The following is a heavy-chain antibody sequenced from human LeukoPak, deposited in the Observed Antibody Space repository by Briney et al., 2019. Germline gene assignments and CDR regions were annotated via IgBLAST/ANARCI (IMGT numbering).Heavy chain of an antibody. D-gene: IGHD6-6*01. Sequence: GGSLRLSCAASGFTVSSNEMSWVRQAPGKGLEWVSSISGGSTYYADSRKGRFTISRDNSKNTLYLQMNSLRAEDTAVYYCARDYSSSYFFDYWGQGTLVTVSS. CDR3: ARDYSSSYFFDY. CDR2: ISGGST. V-gene: IGHV3-38-3*01. CDR1: GFTVSSNE. J-gene: IGHJ4*02.